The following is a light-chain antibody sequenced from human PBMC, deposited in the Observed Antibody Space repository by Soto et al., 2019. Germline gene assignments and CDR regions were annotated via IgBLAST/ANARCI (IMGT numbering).Light chain of an antibody. CDR3: QESYSTPLFT. Sequence: DIQMTQSPPSLSASVGDRVTIACRASQSISNYLNWYQQKPGKAPKLLIYGASTLQTGVPSRFSGSGSGTDFTLTISSLQPEDFATYYCQESYSTPLFTFGPGTKVDFK. J-gene: IGKJ3*01. CDR1: QSISNY. CDR2: GAS. V-gene: IGKV1-39*01.